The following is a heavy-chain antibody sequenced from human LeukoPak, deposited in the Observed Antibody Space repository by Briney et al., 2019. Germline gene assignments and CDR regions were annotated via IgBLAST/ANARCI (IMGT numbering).Heavy chain of an antibody. CDR3: GAWGLYSY. V-gene: IGHV3-7*01. J-gene: IGHJ4*02. D-gene: IGHD4-11*01. Sequence: GGSLSLSCAASVFTLSDYWTKGVPQAAQRGLEWEANINLHGSVKLHVVSVAGRFNISRENAKNSLFLQMTSVKVEDTAVYYCGAWGLYSYWGQGTLVTVSS. CDR2: INLHGSVK. CDR1: VFTLSDYW.